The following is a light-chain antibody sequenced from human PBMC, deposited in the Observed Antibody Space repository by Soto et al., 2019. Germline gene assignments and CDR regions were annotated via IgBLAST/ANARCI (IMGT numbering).Light chain of an antibody. V-gene: IGKV1-5*03. Sequence: DIQMTQSPSTLSASVGDRVTITCRASQSISSWLAWYQQKPGKAPKLLISKASILESGVPSRIRGNGAWTNFIVTISSLRPDVFSTYFFLQYYTYSYSFVHITKLEIK. CDR1: QSISSW. J-gene: IGKJ2*03. CDR2: KAS. CDR3: LQYYTYSYS.